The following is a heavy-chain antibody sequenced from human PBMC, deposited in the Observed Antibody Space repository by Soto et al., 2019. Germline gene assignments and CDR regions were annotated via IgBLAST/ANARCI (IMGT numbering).Heavy chain of an antibody. CDR3: ASTTLKGYCSSTSCFGDAFDI. CDR1: GGSISSYY. D-gene: IGHD2-2*01. CDR2: IYYSGST. J-gene: IGHJ3*02. Sequence: PSETLSLTCTVSGGSISSYYWSWIRQPPGKGLEWIGYIYYSGSTNYNPSLRSRVTISVDTSKNQFSLKLSSVTAADTAVYYCASTTLKGYCSSTSCFGDAFDIWGQGTMVT. V-gene: IGHV4-59*08.